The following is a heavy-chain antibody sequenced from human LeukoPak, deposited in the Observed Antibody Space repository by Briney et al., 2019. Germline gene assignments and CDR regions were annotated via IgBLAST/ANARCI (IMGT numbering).Heavy chain of an antibody. CDR3: VGDNKQLTG. J-gene: IGHJ4*02. CDR2: IYTSGST. CDR1: GGSISGYY. V-gene: IGHV4-4*07. Sequence: SGTLSLTCTVSGGSISGYYRSWIRQPAGKGLEWVWRIYTSGSTNYNPSLKSRVTMSVDTSKNQFFLKLRYVTAADNSVLSYVGDNKQLTGWGQGTLVTVCS. D-gene: IGHD6-13*01.